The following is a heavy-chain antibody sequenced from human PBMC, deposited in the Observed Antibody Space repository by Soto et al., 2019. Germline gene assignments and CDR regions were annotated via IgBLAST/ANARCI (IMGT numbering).Heavy chain of an antibody. Sequence: PSETLSLTCTVSCGSMISYYWSWIRQPPGSGLYCIGFIYYAVITKXXPSLNSRXXISVDTSKNHXSLTVTSVTAAYTAFYYCARRIVATETFDYWRQGTLVTDSS. CDR3: ARRIVATETFDY. J-gene: IGHJ4*02. V-gene: IGHV4-59*08. CDR1: CGSMISYY. CDR2: IYYAVIT. D-gene: IGHD5-12*01.